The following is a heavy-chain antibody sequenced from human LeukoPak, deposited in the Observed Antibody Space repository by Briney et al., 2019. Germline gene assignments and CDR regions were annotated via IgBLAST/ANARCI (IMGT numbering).Heavy chain of an antibody. CDR3: ARYCSGGSCQGLDY. Sequence: GGSLRLSCAASGFTFSSYAMHWVRQAPGKGLEWVAVISYDGSNKYYADSVKGRFTISRDNSKNTLYLQMSSLRAEDTAVYYCARYCSGGSCQGLDYWGQGTLVTVSS. CDR1: GFTFSSYA. V-gene: IGHV3-30-3*01. CDR2: ISYDGSNK. D-gene: IGHD2-15*01. J-gene: IGHJ4*02.